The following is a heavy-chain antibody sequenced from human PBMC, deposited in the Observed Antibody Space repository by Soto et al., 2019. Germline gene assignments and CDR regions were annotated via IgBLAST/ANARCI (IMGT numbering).Heavy chain of an antibody. V-gene: IGHV4-4*02. CDR1: GGSISSSNW. CDR3: AREKGGYYDSSVNWFDP. Sequence: SETLSLTCAVSGGSISSSNWWSWVRQPPGKGLEWIGEIYHSGSTNYNPSLKSRVTISVDKSKNQFSLKLSSVNAADTAVYYCAREKGGYYDSSVNWFDPWGQGTLVT. J-gene: IGHJ5*02. D-gene: IGHD3-22*01. CDR2: IYHSGST.